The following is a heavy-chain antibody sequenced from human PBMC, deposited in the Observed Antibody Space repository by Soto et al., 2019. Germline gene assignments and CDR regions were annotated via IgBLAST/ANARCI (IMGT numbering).Heavy chain of an antibody. J-gene: IGHJ6*02. D-gene: IGHD1-26*01. CDR3: TRVGGSVSGMDV. V-gene: IGHV3-74*01. CDR2: IDNAGSSA. CDR1: GFTFSIYW. Sequence: EVQLVESGGGLVQPGGSLRLSCAASGFTFSIYWMHWVRQAPGKGPVWVSRIDNAGSSARYADPVKGRFTISRDNAKNTVYLQMNCLRAEDTVVYYCTRVGGSVSGMDVWGQGTTVTVSS.